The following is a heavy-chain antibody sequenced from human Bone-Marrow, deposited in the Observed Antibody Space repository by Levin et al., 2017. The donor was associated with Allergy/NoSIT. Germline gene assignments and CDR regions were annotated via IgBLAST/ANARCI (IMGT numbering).Heavy chain of an antibody. CDR2: ITHDGINK. D-gene: IGHD3-22*01. CDR3: AKPLYDSSGYYHGFDS. Sequence: SCAASGFTFSTFGLHWVRQAPGTGLEWVAMITHDGINKYYADSVKGRFTMSRDNSKNTLYLQVNSVRPEDTAVYYCAKPLYDSSGYYHGFDSWGQGTLVTVSS. V-gene: IGHV3-30*18. J-gene: IGHJ5*01. CDR1: GFTFSTFG.